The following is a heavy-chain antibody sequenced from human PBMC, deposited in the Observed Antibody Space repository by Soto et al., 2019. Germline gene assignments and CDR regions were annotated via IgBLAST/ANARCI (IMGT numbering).Heavy chain of an antibody. CDR1: GGTFSSYA. CDR2: IIPIFGTA. CDR3: ARGTYSGSSRSFDY. J-gene: IGHJ4*02. D-gene: IGHD1-26*01. Sequence: SVKVSCKASGGTFSSYAISWVRQAPGQGLEWMGGIIPIFGTANYAQKFQGRVTITADESTSTAYMELRSLRSEDTAVYYCARGTYSGSSRSFDYWGQGTLVTVSS. V-gene: IGHV1-69*13.